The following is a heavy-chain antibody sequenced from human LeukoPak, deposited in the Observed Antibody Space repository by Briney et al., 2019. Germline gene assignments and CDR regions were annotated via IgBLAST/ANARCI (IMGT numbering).Heavy chain of an antibody. CDR2: MNPNSGNT. J-gene: IGHJ4*02. CDR1: GYTFTSYD. D-gene: IGHD1-26*01. V-gene: IGHV1-8*03. Sequence: ASVKVSCKASGYTFTSYDINWVRQATGQGLEWMGWMNPNSGNTGCAQKFQGRVTITRNTSISTAHMELSSLRSEDTAVYYCARGRPIYSGSYPLDYWGEGPLVRVPS. CDR3: ARGRPIYSGSYPLDY.